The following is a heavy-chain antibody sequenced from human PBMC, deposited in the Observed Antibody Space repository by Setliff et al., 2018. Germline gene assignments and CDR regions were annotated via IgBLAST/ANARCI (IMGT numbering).Heavy chain of an antibody. Sequence: GGSLRLSCAASGFTFNNYFMIWVRQAPGKGLEWVSSISNSGGATNYADSVKGRFTISRDNSKNTLYLQMNSLRAEDTAVYYCRLWFEETSRDYWGQGTLVTVSS. V-gene: IGHV3-23*01. CDR2: ISNSGGAT. CDR3: RLWFEETSRDY. CDR1: GFTFNNYF. J-gene: IGHJ4*02. D-gene: IGHD3-10*01.